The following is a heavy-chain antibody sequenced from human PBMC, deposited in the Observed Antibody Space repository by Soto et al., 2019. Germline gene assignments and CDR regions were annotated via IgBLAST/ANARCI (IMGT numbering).Heavy chain of an antibody. CDR2: ISYDGSNK. D-gene: IGHD2-21*01. Sequence: GGSLRLSCAASGFTFSCYGMHWVRQAPGKGLEWVAVISYDGSNKYYADSVKGRFTISRENSKNTLYLQMNSLRAEDTAVYYCAKDIPRGGGGDYYYYGMDAWGQGTTVTVSS. CDR1: GFTFSCYG. J-gene: IGHJ6*02. CDR3: AKDIPRGGGGDYYYYGMDA. V-gene: IGHV3-30*18.